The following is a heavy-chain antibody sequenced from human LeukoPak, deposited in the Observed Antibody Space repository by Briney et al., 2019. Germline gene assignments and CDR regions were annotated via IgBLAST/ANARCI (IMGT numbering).Heavy chain of an antibody. CDR3: ARGRDAFDY. J-gene: IGHJ4*02. D-gene: IGHD5-24*01. CDR1: GGSISDYY. V-gene: IGHV4-59*01. CDR2: ISYSGST. Sequence: SETLSLTCTVSGGSISDYYWSWIRQPPGKGLEWIGYISYSGSTNYNPSLRSRVTTSADTSKNQFSLRLTSVTAADTAVYYCARGRDAFDYWGQGTLVTVSS.